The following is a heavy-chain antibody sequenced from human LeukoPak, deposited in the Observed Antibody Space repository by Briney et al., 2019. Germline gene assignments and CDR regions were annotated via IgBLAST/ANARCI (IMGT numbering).Heavy chain of an antibody. V-gene: IGHV3-23*01. J-gene: IGHJ4*02. CDR1: GGSFSGYY. Sequence: ETLSLTCAVYGGSFSGYYWSWIRQPPGKGLEWISTISGSGSATYYADSVKGRFTISRDNSKNTLYLQMNSLRDEDTAVYYCAKLHTMTTARPFDYWGQGTLVTVSS. CDR3: AKLHTMTTARPFDY. D-gene: IGHD3-22*01. CDR2: ISGSGSAT.